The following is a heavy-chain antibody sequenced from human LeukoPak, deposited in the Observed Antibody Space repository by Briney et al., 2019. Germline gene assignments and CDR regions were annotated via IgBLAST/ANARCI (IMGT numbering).Heavy chain of an antibody. D-gene: IGHD1-26*01. Sequence: SETLSLTCAVYGGSFSGYYWSWIRQPPGKGLEWIGEINHSGSTNYNPSLKSRVTISVDTSKNQFSLKMSSVTAADTAVYYCARAKGSGSYRTTRAYYFDYWGQGTLVTVSS. J-gene: IGHJ4*02. CDR3: ARAKGSGSYRTTRAYYFDY. V-gene: IGHV4-34*01. CDR2: INHSGST. CDR1: GGSFSGYY.